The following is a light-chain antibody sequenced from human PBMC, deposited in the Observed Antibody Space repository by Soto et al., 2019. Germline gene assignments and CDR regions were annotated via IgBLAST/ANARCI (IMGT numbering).Light chain of an antibody. CDR3: QQYGISLWT. J-gene: IGKJ1*01. V-gene: IGKV3-20*01. Sequence: EIVLTQSPGTLSLSPGERATLSCRASQSFSSSSLAWYQQKPCQAPRLLIYGASSRATGIPDRFSGSGSVTDFTLPISILEPEDFAVYYCQQYGISLWTFCQGTQVQSK. CDR2: GAS. CDR1: QSFSSSS.